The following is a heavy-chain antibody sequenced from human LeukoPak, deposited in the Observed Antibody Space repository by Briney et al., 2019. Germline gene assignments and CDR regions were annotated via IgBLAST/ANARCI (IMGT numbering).Heavy chain of an antibody. J-gene: IGHJ6*02. CDR1: GFTFSSYT. CDR3: ARGRFGESSLHYYGMDV. Sequence: PGGSLRLSCAASGFTFSSYTMNWVRQAPGKGLQWVSSISSSSNYIYYADSVKGRFTISRDNAKNSLYLQIKSLRAEDTAVYYCARGRFGESSLHYYGMDVWGQGTTVTVSS. D-gene: IGHD3-10*01. CDR2: ISSSSNYI. V-gene: IGHV3-21*01.